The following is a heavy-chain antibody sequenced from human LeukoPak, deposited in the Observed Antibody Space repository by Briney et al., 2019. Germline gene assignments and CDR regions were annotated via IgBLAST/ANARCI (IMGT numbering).Heavy chain of an antibody. J-gene: IGHJ4*02. CDR2: IRSKAYGGTT. Sequence: GGSLRLSCTASGFTFGDYAMSWVRQAPGKGLEWVGFIRSKAYGGTTEYAASVNGRFTISRDDSKSIAYLQMNSLKTEDTAVYYCTRERAEWFGELLQPSYYFDYWGQGTLVTVSS. CDR3: TRERAEWFGELLQPSYYFDY. CDR1: GFTFGDYA. D-gene: IGHD3-10*01. V-gene: IGHV3-49*04.